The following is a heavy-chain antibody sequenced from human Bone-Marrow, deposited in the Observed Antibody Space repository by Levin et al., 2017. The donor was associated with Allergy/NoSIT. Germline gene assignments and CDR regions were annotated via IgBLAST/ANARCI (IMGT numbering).Heavy chain of an antibody. V-gene: IGHV3-23*01. CDR2: ISGSGSKK. CDR3: AKSGTHTSGTYTVIRGRPNYGLDV. CDR1: GFTFRSYS. Sequence: QPGGSLRLSCAASGFTFRSYSMSWVRQGPGKGLEWVSDISGSGSKKDYADSVKGRFTISRDNAQNILFLQMDSLRAEDAAVYYCAKSGTHTSGTYTVIRGRPNYGLDVWGHGTTVTVSS. D-gene: IGHD3-10*01. J-gene: IGHJ6*02.